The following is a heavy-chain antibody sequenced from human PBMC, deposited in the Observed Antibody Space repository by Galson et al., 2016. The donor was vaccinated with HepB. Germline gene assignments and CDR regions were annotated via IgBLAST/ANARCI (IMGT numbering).Heavy chain of an antibody. Sequence: SLRLSCAASGFTFSSYAMNWVRQAPGKGLEWVSIISGSSSSIYYADSMEGRFTVSRDNSKNTLFLQMNSLRAEDTAVYYCAKSAGRAVTTLDYYYGTDVWGQGTPVTVYS. CDR3: AKSAGRAVTTLDYYYGTDV. CDR1: GFTFSSYA. D-gene: IGHD4-17*01. J-gene: IGHJ6*02. CDR2: ISGSSSSI. V-gene: IGHV3-23*01.